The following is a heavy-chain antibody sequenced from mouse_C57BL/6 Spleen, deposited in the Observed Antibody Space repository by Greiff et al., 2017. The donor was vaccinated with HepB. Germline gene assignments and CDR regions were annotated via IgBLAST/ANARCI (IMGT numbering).Heavy chain of an antibody. Sequence: EVKLMESGAELVRPGASVKLSCTASGFNIKDDYMHWVKKRPEQGLEWIGWIDPENGDTEYASKFQGKATITADTSSNTAYLHLSSPTSEDTDVYYCTTGSYYYGSSSWFAYWGQGTLVTVSA. V-gene: IGHV14-4*01. CDR3: TTGSYYYGSSSWFAY. J-gene: IGHJ3*01. D-gene: IGHD1-1*01. CDR2: IDPENGDT. CDR1: GFNIKDDY.